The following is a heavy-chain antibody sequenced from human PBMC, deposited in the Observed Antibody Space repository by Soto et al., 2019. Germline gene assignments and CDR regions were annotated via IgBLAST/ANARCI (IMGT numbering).Heavy chain of an antibody. D-gene: IGHD6-13*01. Sequence: EVPVVESGGGLVQPGGSLRLSCAASGFTFSSYWMHWVRQAPGKGLVWVSRINSEGSRTDYADSVKGRFTISRDNXMNTVYLQMSSLRAEDTAVYYCARGGSSSWYRGHDYWGQGTLVTVSS. CDR2: INSEGSRT. CDR1: GFTFSSYW. CDR3: ARGGSSSWYRGHDY. J-gene: IGHJ4*02. V-gene: IGHV3-74*01.